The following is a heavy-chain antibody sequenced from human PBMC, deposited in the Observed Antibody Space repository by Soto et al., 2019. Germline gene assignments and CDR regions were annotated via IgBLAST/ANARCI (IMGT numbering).Heavy chain of an antibody. V-gene: IGHV4-30-4*01. J-gene: IGHJ4*02. CDR3: ARVNATLYGHYYFDY. D-gene: IGHD2-8*01. CDR1: GGTINSVYYF. Sequence: PSETLSLTCTVSGGTINSVYYFWSWIRQPPGKGLEWIGSIFYTGSTYYSPSLKSRASMSMKTSKNLFSLRLLSLTAADXAVYLCARVNATLYGHYYFDYSGQRTAVTVSS. CDR2: IFYTGST.